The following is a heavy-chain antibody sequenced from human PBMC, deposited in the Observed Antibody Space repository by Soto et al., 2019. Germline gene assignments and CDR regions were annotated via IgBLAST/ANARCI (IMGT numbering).Heavy chain of an antibody. CDR2: IYYSGST. Sequence: QVQLQGSGPGLVKPSETLSITCTVSGGSISSHYWSWIRQPPGQGLEWIGYIYYSGSTNYNPSLKSRVTISVDTSKSQFSLRLSSVTAADTAVYFCARLDCYDHSFDYWGQGALVTVSS. CDR1: GGSISSHY. CDR3: ARLDCYDHSFDY. D-gene: IGHD2-21*01. J-gene: IGHJ4*02. V-gene: IGHV4-59*08.